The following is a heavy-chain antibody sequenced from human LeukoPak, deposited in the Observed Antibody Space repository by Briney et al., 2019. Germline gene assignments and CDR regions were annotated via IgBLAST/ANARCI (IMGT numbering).Heavy chain of an antibody. CDR3: AKVRMSVVVVDATDY. J-gene: IGHJ4*02. V-gene: IGHV3-23*01. Sequence: GGSLRLSCAASGFTFSSYAMSWVRQAPGKGLEWVSGISGSGGTTYFADAVKGRFTISRDNSRNQMNSLRAEDTAVYYCAKVRMSVVVVDATDYWGQGTLVTVSS. D-gene: IGHD2-15*01. CDR1: GFTFSSYA. CDR2: ISGSGGTT.